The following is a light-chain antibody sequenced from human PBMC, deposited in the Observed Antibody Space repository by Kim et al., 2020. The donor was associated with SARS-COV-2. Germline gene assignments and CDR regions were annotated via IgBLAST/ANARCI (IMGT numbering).Light chain of an antibody. J-gene: IGKJ1*01. CDR3: QQYYLYSRT. V-gene: IGKV1-5*03. CDR2: KAS. CDR1: QSLSRW. Sequence: ASVGERVTITCRACQSLSRWLAWYQQKPGNAPKLLIYKASSLKSGVPSRFSGSVSGTEFTLTISSLQSDDFATYYCQQYYLYSRTFGQGTKVVIK.